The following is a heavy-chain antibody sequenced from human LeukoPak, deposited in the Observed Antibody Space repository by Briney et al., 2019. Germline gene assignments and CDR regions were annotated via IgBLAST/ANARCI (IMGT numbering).Heavy chain of an antibody. CDR2: IYYSGNT. D-gene: IGHD6-13*01. CDR3: ARGVYIAAAQYAY. Sequence: PSETLSLTCTVSGGSISSYYWSWIRQPPGKGLEGIGYIYYSGNTNYNPSLKSRVTISVDTSKNQFSLKLSSVTAADTAVYYCARGVYIAAAQYAYWGQGTLVTVSS. V-gene: IGHV4-59*01. CDR1: GGSISSYY. J-gene: IGHJ4*02.